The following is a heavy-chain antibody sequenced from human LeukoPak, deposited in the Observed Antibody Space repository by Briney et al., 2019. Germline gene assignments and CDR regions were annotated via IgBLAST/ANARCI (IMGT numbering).Heavy chain of an antibody. CDR1: GFTFSDYS. CDR2: INTASSGI. CDR3: ARDRGDGYNP. Sequence: PGGSLRLSCAASGFTFSDYSMNWVRQAPGKGLEWVSYINTASSGIYYADSVKGRFTISRDNAKNSLYLQMNSLRAEDTAVYYCARDRGDGYNPWGQGTLVTVSS. J-gene: IGHJ5*02. D-gene: IGHD5-24*01. V-gene: IGHV3-48*04.